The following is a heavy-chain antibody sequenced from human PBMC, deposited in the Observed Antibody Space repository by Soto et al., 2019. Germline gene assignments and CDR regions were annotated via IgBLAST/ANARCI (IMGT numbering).Heavy chain of an antibody. CDR2: IIPIFGTA. J-gene: IGHJ4*02. Sequence: QVQLVQSGAEVKKPGSSVKVSCKASGGTFSSYAISWVRQAPGQGLEWMGGIIPIFGTANYAQKLQGRVTMTTDTSTSTAYMELRSLRSDDTAVYYCAREDIIAAAGTYPHWGQGTLVTVSS. D-gene: IGHD6-13*01. CDR1: GGTFSSYA. CDR3: AREDIIAAAGTYPH. V-gene: IGHV1-69*06.